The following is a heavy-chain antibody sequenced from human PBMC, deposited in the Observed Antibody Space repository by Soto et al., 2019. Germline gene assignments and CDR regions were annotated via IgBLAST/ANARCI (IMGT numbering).Heavy chain of an antibody. Sequence: PGESLKISCKGSGYSFTSYWIGWVRQMPGKGLEWMGIIFPGDSDTRYSPSFQGQVTISADKSITTAYLQWSSLKASDTAMYYCATLGGASGRWFDPWGQGTLVTVSS. CDR3: ATLGGASGRWFDP. D-gene: IGHD3-10*01. CDR2: IFPGDSDT. CDR1: GYSFTSYW. J-gene: IGHJ5*02. V-gene: IGHV5-51*01.